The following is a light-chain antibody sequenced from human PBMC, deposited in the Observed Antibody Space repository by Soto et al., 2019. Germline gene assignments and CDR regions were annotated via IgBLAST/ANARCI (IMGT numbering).Light chain of an antibody. CDR1: QSIGTK. CDR3: QRYNNWPS. CDR2: GAS. V-gene: IGKV3-15*01. Sequence: ILMTHSPATLSVSPLLRAILYFRASQSIGTKLAWYQQKPGQAPRLLFYGASSRATGIPARFSGSGSGTEFTLTISSLQSEDFAVYYCQRYNNWPSFGPGTKVDI. J-gene: IGKJ3*01.